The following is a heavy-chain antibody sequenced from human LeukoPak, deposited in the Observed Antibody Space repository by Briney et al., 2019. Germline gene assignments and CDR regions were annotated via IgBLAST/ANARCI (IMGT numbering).Heavy chain of an antibody. Sequence: GGSLRLSCVVSGFTFSSYWMNWVRQAPGKGLEWVANIHEDGSDKYYVDSVKGRFNISRDNAKNSLYLQMNSLRAEDTALYYCARTLRLGTPRAFDIGGRGTMVTVSS. D-gene: IGHD1-14*01. V-gene: IGHV3-7*05. J-gene: IGHJ3*02. CDR3: ARTLRLGTPRAFDI. CDR1: GFTFSSYW. CDR2: IHEDGSDK.